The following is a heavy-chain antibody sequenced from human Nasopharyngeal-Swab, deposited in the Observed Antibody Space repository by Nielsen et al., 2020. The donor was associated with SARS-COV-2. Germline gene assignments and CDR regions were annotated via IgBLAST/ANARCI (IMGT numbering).Heavy chain of an antibody. CDR1: GGSISSYY. CDR3: ARETTVTTYWEYYYYGMDV. V-gene: IGHV4-39*07. J-gene: IGHJ6*02. Sequence: SETLSLTCTVSGGSISSYYWGWIRQPPGKGLEWIGSIYYSGSTYYNPSLKSRVTISVDTSKNQFSLKLSSVTAADTAVYYCARETTVTTYWEYYYYGMDVWGQGTTVTVSS. D-gene: IGHD4-11*01. CDR2: IYYSGST.